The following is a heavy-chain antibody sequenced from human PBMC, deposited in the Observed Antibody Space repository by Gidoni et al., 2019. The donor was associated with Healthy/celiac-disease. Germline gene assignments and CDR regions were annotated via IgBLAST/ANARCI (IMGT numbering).Heavy chain of an antibody. V-gene: IGHV4-61*01. CDR1: GGSVSSVSSY. Sequence: VQQQESGPGRVKPSETLSLTCTVLGGSVSSVSSYRRWIRQPPGKGLEWLGYIYYSGSTYYNPSLNSRVTISVDTSKNQFALKLSSVPAADTAVYYCARDGARGGNDFWSGYRADAFDIWGQGTMVTVSS. J-gene: IGHJ3*02. D-gene: IGHD3-3*01. CDR3: ARDGARGGNDFWSGYRADAFDI. CDR2: IYYSGST.